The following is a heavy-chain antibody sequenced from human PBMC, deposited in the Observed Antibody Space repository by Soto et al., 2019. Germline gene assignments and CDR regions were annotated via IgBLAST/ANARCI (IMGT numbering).Heavy chain of an antibody. D-gene: IGHD3-3*01. Sequence: EVQLVASGGGLVKPGGSLRLSCAASGFTFSSYSMTWVRQAPGKGLEWVSSISSSSSYIYYADSVKGRFTISRDNAKNSLYLQMNSLRADDTAVYYCARDKIFGVGSRLFDPWGQGTLVTVSA. CDR1: GFTFSSYS. CDR3: ARDKIFGVGSRLFDP. V-gene: IGHV3-21*01. J-gene: IGHJ5*02. CDR2: ISSSSSYI.